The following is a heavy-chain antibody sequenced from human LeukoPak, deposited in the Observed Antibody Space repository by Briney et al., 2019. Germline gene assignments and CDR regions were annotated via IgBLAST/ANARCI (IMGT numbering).Heavy chain of an antibody. Sequence: SETLSLTCTVSGGSISSYYWSWIRQPPGKGLEWIGYIYTSGSTNYNPSLKSRVTISVDTSKNQFPLKLSSVTAADTAVYYCARGGSRAGRKFDPWGQGTLVTVSS. J-gene: IGHJ5*02. V-gene: IGHV4-4*09. CDR3: ARGGSRAGRKFDP. CDR2: IYTSGST. CDR1: GGSISSYY. D-gene: IGHD1-14*01.